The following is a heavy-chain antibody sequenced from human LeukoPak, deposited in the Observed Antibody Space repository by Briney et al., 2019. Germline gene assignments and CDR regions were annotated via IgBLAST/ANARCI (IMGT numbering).Heavy chain of an antibody. Sequence: GGSLRLSCAASDFTFSSHWMYWVRQAPGKGLVWVARLSGDGGTTRHADSVKGRFTISRDTAKNTLYLQMNSLGVEDTALYYCARGIASSRSVAIDLWGQGTLVAVSS. D-gene: IGHD6-13*01. V-gene: IGHV3-74*01. J-gene: IGHJ4*02. CDR1: DFTFSSHW. CDR2: LSGDGGTT. CDR3: ARGIASSRSVAIDL.